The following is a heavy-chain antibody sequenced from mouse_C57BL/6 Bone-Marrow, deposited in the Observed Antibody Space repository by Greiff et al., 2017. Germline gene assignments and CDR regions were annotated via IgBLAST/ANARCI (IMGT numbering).Heavy chain of an antibody. CDR1: GYTFTSYW. CDR3: AWLYYGNYPYAMDY. V-gene: IGHV1-64*01. J-gene: IGHJ4*01. D-gene: IGHD2-1*01. Sequence: VQLQQPGAELVKPGASVKLSCKASGYTFTSYWMHWVKQRPGQGLEWIGMIHPNSGSTNYNEKFKSKATLTVDKSSSTAYMQLSSLTSEDSAVYYCAWLYYGNYPYAMDYWGQGTSVTVSS. CDR2: IHPNSGST.